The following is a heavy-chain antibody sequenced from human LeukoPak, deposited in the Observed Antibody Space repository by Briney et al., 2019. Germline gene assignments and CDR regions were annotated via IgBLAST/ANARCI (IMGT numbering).Heavy chain of an antibody. CDR1: GYTFNDYY. V-gene: IGHV1-2*02. J-gene: IGHJ6*03. Sequence: GASVKVSCKASGYTFNDYYIHWVRQAPGQGLEWMGWINSNSGGTKYAQKFQGRVTMTRDTSISTGYMEMSRLTSDDTAVYYCARSRLSLYKSGTYAANDYYNMDVWGKGTTVTMSS. CDR3: ARSRLSLYKSGTYAANDYYNMDV. D-gene: IGHD3-16*01. CDR2: INSNSGGT.